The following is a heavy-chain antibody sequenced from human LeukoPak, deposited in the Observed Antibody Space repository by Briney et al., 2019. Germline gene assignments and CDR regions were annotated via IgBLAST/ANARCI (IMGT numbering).Heavy chain of an antibody. J-gene: IGHJ4*02. CDR1: GFTFSDYY. V-gene: IGHV3-11*01. CDR3: ARDRTTYSSSSFDY. Sequence: GGSLRLFCAASGFTFSDYYMTWLRQATGKGLEWVSYISTGNIIYYADSVKGRFTNSRDNAKNSLYLQMSSLRAEDTAVYYCARDRTTYSSSSFDYWGQGTLVTVSS. D-gene: IGHD6-6*01. CDR2: ISTGNII.